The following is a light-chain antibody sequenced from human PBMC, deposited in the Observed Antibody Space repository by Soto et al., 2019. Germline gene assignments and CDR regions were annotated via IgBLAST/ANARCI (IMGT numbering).Light chain of an antibody. CDR2: AAS. Sequence: DIQMTQSPSSLSASVGDRVTITCRASQSISTYLNWYQQKPGKAPKLLIYAASTLQSGVPSRFSGSGSGTDFTLTIGSLQPEDFATYYCQQSYIHPPLTFGGGTKVDIK. V-gene: IGKV1-39*01. J-gene: IGKJ4*01. CDR1: QSISTY. CDR3: QQSYIHPPLT.